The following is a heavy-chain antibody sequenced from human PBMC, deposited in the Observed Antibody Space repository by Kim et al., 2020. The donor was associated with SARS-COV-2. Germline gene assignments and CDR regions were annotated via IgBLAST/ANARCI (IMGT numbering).Heavy chain of an antibody. CDR3: ARLVVRGVTPSNWFDP. CDR2: IDPSDSYT. D-gene: IGHD3-10*01. V-gene: IGHV5-10-1*01. Sequence: GESLKISCKGSGYSFTSYWISWVRQMPGKGLEWMGRIDPSDSYTNYSPSFQGHVTISADKSISTAYLQWSSLKASDTAMYYCARLVVRGVTPSNWFDPWGQGTLVTVSS. J-gene: IGHJ5*02. CDR1: GYSFTSYW.